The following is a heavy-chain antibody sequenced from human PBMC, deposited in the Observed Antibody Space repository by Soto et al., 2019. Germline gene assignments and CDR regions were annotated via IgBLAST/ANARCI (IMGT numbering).Heavy chain of an antibody. CDR1: VYTFTSYG. CDR3: ASGGIAVAAVMDYYYGMDV. V-gene: IGHV1-18*04. D-gene: IGHD6-19*01. J-gene: IGHJ6*02. CDR2: ISAYNGNT. Sequence: ASVKVSCKSCVYTFTSYGSICVRPAHGQGLEWMGWISAYNGNTNYAQKLQCRVTMTTDTSTSTAYMELRSLRSDDTAVYYCASGGIAVAAVMDYYYGMDVWGQGTTVNVSS.